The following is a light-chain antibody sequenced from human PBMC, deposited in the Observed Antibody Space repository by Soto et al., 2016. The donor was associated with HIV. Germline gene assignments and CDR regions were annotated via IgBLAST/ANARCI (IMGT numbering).Light chain of an antibody. CDR3: QVWDSNSDHVV. CDR1: NIGTKS. J-gene: IGLJ3*02. Sequence: SYVLTQSPSVSVAPGKTATITCGGNNIGTKSVHWYQQRPGQAPVLVVYDDKDRPSGIPERFSGSNSANTATLTISRVEAGDEADYYCQVWDSNSDHVVFGGGTKLTVL. V-gene: IGLV3-21*01. CDR2: DDK.